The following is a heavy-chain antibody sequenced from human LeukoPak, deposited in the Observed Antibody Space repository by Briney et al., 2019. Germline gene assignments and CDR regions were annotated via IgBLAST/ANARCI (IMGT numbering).Heavy chain of an antibody. J-gene: IGHJ4*02. V-gene: IGHV3-23*01. CDR3: AKDLDVIMDGLFDY. Sequence: GGSLRLSCAASGFTFDTHAMSWVRQAPGKGLEWVSAISGSGGSTYYADSVKGRFTISRDNSKNTLYLQMNSLRAEDTAVYYCAKDLDVIMDGLFDYWGQGTLVTVSS. CDR1: GFTFDTHA. CDR2: ISGSGGST. D-gene: IGHD3-16*01.